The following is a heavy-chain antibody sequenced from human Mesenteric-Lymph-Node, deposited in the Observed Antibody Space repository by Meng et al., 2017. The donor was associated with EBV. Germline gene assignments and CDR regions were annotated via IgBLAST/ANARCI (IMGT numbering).Heavy chain of an antibody. V-gene: IGHV3-74*01. CDR2: LNEDGATT. CDR1: GYTFSQYW. D-gene: IGHD2-8*02. CDR3: SRDLVGSDDS. J-gene: IGHJ5*01. Sequence: EEQLVEAGGAVVPPGGSLRLSCVGSGYTFSQYWMHWVRQAPGMGLEWVSRLNEDGATTTYADSVRGRFTISRDNAKNTLYLQMNSLRAEDTAVYYCSRDLVGSDDSWGQGTLVTVSS.